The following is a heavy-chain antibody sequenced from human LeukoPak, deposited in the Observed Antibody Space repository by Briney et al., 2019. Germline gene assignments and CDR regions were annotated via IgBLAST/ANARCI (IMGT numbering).Heavy chain of an antibody. CDR2: ISSNGGST. CDR3: ARVGTKGDYFDY. V-gene: IGHV3-64*01. CDR1: GFTFSSYA. J-gene: IGHJ4*02. D-gene: IGHD1-26*01. Sequence: GGSLRLSCAASGFTFSSYAMHWVRQAPGKGLEYVSAISSNGGSTYYANSVKGRFTISRDNSKNTLYLQMGSLRAEDMAVYYCARVGTKGDYFDYWGQGTLVTVSS.